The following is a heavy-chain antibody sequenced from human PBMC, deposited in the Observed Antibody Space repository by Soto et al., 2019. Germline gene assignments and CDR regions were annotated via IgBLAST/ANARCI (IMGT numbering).Heavy chain of an antibody. CDR1: GFTFSDYY. J-gene: IGHJ4*02. V-gene: IGHV3-11*05. Sequence: GGSLRLSCAASGFTFSDYYMSWIRQAPGKGLEWVSYISSSSSYTNYADSVKGRFTISRDNAKNSLYLQMNSLRAEDTAVYYYARVGWNYYDSSGPNGLYWGQGTLVTVSS. CDR2: ISSSSSYT. CDR3: ARVGWNYYDSSGPNGLY. D-gene: IGHD3-22*01.